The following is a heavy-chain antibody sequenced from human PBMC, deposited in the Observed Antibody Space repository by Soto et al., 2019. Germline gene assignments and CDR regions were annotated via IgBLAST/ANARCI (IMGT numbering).Heavy chain of an antibody. CDR1: GGSISSGGYY. CDR3: ARDKGEQYGYYYDGMDV. J-gene: IGHJ6*02. Sequence: QVQLQESGPGLVKPSQTLSLTCTVSGGSISSGGYYWSWIRQHPGKGLGWLGYIYYSGSTYYNPSLKSRVTISVDASKNQFSLKLSSVTAADTAVYYCARDKGEQYGYYYDGMDVWGQGTTVTVSS. D-gene: IGHD1-26*01. V-gene: IGHV4-31*03. CDR2: IYYSGST.